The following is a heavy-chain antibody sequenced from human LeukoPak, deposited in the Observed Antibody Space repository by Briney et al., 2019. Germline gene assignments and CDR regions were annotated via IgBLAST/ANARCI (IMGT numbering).Heavy chain of an antibody. CDR2: VYYSGTT. D-gene: IGHD3-22*01. CDR3: ARAGHYYDSSGYTPVDY. J-gene: IGHJ4*02. V-gene: IGHV4-39*01. CDR1: AGSISSSGYH. Sequence: PSETLSLTCTVSAGSISSSGYHWDWIRQPPGKGLEWTGSVYYSGTTFYNPSLQSRVTVSVDTSKNQFSLQLSSVTAADTAVYYCARAGHYYDSSGYTPVDYWGQGTLVTVSS.